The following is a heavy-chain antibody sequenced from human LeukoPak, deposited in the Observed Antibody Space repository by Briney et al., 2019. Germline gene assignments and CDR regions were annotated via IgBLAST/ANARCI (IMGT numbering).Heavy chain of an antibody. CDR2: IYYSGST. Sequence: SETLSLTCTVSGGSISSYYWSWIRQPPGKGLEWIGYIYYSGSTNYNPSLESRVTISVDTSKNQFSLKLSSVTAADTAVYYCARVGSSHYYYYGMDVWGQGTTVTVSS. CDR1: GGSISSYY. D-gene: IGHD3-10*01. CDR3: ARVGSSHYYYYGMDV. J-gene: IGHJ6*02. V-gene: IGHV4-59*01.